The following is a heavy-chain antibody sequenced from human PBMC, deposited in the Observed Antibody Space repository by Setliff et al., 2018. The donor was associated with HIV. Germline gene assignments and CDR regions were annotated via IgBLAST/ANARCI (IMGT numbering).Heavy chain of an antibody. V-gene: IGHV1-69*05. CDR3: ARDLYSSNKGGGY. CDR1: GGTFSSYV. D-gene: IGHD6-13*01. CDR2: IIPMYGVT. Sequence: SVKVSCKASGGTFSSYVISWVRQAPGQGPEWMGGIIPMYGVTNYAQKFQGRVTITTDESTSTAYMELSSLRSEDTAVYYCARDLYSSNKGGGYWGQGTLVTVSS. J-gene: IGHJ4*02.